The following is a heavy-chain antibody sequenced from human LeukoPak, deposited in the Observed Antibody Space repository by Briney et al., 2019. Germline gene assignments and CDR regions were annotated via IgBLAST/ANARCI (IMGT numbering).Heavy chain of an antibody. CDR1: GGSISSTNW. CDR3: AREGGPYRPLDY. CDR2: VHLSGRT. V-gene: IGHV4-4*02. J-gene: IGHJ4*02. Sequence: SETLSLACGVSGGSISSTNWWTWVRQPPGEGLEWIGEVHLSGRTNYNPSLESRVTMSVDMSENHISLKLTSVTAADTAVYYCAREGGPYRPLDYSGQGTLVTVSS.